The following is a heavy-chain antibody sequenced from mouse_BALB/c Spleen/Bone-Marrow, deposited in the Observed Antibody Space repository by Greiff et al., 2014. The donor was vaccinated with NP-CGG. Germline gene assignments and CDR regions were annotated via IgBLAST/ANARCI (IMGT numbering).Heavy chain of an antibody. CDR3: ARHESYGNYLYFDV. CDR1: GYTFTEYI. Sequence: VQLQQSGAGLMKPGASVKLSCKASGYTFTEYIIHWVKQRSGQGLEWIGRFYPGSGSIKYNEKFKDKATLTADKSSSTVYMELSRLTSEDSAVYFCARHESYGNYLYFDVWGAGTTVTVSS. D-gene: IGHD2-10*02. J-gene: IGHJ1*01. V-gene: IGHV1-62-2*01. CDR2: FYPGSGSI.